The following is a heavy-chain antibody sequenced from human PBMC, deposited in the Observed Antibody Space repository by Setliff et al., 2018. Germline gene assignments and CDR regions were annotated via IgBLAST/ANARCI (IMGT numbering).Heavy chain of an antibody. V-gene: IGHV3-49*04. CDR2: IRSKAYGGTT. CDR1: GFTFGDYA. J-gene: IGHJ5*02. D-gene: IGHD1-26*01. Sequence: GGSLRLSCTASGFTFGDYAMSWVRQAPGKGLEWVGFIRSKAYGGTTEYAASVKGRFTISRDDSKSSAYLQMNSLKTEDTAVYYCTREAPIVGATAGNWFDPWGQGTLVTVSS. CDR3: TREAPIVGATAGNWFDP.